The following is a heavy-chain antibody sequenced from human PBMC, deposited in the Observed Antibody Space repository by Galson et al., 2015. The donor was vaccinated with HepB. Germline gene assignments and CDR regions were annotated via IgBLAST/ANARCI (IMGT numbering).Heavy chain of an antibody. V-gene: IGHV3-30*03. CDR3: ARVHYSSGWLHMGF. CDR1: GFTFDNYD. Sequence: SLRLSCAASGFTFDNYDMHWVRQAPGKGLEWVAVISHDGSNKYSADSLKGRFTISRDNSKNTLYLQMNSLRAEDTAVYYCARVHYSSGWLHMGFWGQGTLVTVSS. D-gene: IGHD6-19*01. CDR2: ISHDGSNK. J-gene: IGHJ4*02.